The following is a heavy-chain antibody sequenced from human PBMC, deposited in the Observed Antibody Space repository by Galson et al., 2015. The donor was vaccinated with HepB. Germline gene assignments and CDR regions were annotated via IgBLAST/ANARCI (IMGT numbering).Heavy chain of an antibody. CDR3: ARRGKGGSGYYYDTTDLDY. CDR1: GYTFTSYG. CDR2: ISAYNGNT. J-gene: IGHJ4*02. Sequence: SVKVSCKASGYTFTSYGISWVRQAPGQGLEWMGWISAYNGNTNYAQKLQGRVTMTTDTSTSTAYMELRSLRPDDTAVYYCARRGKGGSGYYYDTTDLDYWGQGTLVTVSS. V-gene: IGHV1-18*01. D-gene: IGHD3-22*01.